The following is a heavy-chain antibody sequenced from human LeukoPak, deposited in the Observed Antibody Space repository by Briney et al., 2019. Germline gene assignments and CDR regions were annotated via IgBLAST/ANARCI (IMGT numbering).Heavy chain of an antibody. J-gene: IGHJ5*02. CDR3: VVVVVIGYNWFDP. V-gene: IGHV1-69*05. CDR1: GGTFSSYA. CDR2: ITPIFGTA. Sequence: SVKVSCKASGGTFSSYAISWVRQAPGQGLEWMGGITPIFGTANYAQKFQGRVTITTDESTSTAYMELSSLRSEDTAVYYCVVVVVIGYNWFDPWGQGTLVTVSS. D-gene: IGHD3-22*01.